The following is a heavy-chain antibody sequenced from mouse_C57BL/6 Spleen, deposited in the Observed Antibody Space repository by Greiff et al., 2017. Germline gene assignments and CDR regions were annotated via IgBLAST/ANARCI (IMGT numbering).Heavy chain of an antibody. CDR3: AREEGDGRYFDV. D-gene: IGHD1-2*01. V-gene: IGHV5-17*01. CDR1: GFTFSDYG. CDR2: ISSGSSTI. Sequence: EVMLVESGGGLVKPGGSLKLSCAASGFTFSDYGMHWVRQAPEKGLEWVAYISSGSSTIYYADTVKGRFTISRDNAKNTLFLQMTSLRSEDTAMYYCAREEGDGRYFDVWGTGTTVTVSS. J-gene: IGHJ1*03.